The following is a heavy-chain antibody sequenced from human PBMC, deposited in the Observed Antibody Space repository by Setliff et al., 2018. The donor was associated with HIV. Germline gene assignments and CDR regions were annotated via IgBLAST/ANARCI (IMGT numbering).Heavy chain of an antibody. J-gene: IGHJ6*03. V-gene: IGHV4-39*01. CDR1: GDSITNDDYY. Sequence: SETLSLTCTVSGDSITNDDYYWGWIRQPPGKGLEWIAIIHYNGRTYYDPSLKSRVTIFVDTSKTQFYLKLRSVTASDTAVYYCARPRSGTYRGHYYYYMDVWGKGTTVTVSS. CDR3: ARPRSGTYRGHYYYYMDV. D-gene: IGHD3-10*01. CDR2: IHYNGRT.